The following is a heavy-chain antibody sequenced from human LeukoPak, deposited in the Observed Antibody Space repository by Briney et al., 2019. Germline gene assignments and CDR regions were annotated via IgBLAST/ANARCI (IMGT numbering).Heavy chain of an antibody. Sequence: GGSLRLSCAASGFTFSSYGMHWVRQAPGKGLEWVAFIRYDGSNKYYADSVKGRFTISRDNSKNTLYLQMNSLRAEDTAVYYCAKVLAAAGLYFDYWGQGTLVTVSS. CDR2: IRYDGSNK. V-gene: IGHV3-30*02. CDR1: GFTFSSYG. D-gene: IGHD6-13*01. J-gene: IGHJ4*02. CDR3: AKVLAAAGLYFDY.